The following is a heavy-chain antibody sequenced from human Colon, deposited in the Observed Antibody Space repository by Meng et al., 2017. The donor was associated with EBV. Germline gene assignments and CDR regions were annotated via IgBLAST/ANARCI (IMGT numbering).Heavy chain of an antibody. CDR1: GFNFNDYY. CDR3: ARDLGGPRDY. V-gene: IGHV3-11*01. Sequence: LLGSGGGFAKPGGSLSLSCAASGFNFNDYYMTWIRQAPGKGLEWVAFISKMGDGISYAESVRGRFTISRDSATHSLYLQMNSLRAEDTAVYYCARDLGGPRDYWGQGTLVTVSS. CDR2: ISKMGDGI. J-gene: IGHJ4*02. D-gene: IGHD6-25*01.